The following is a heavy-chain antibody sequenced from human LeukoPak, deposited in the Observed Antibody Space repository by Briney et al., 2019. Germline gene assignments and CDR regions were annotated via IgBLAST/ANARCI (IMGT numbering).Heavy chain of an antibody. CDR1: GGSISSSSYY. CDR3: ARDPLQQLDVYFDI. CDR2: IYHSGST. D-gene: IGHD6-13*01. Sequence: SETLSLTCTVSGGSISSSSYYWGWIRQPPGKGLEWIGSIYHSGSTYYNPSLKSRVTISVDTSKNQFSLKLTSVTAAGTAAYYCARDPLQQLDVYFDIWGQGTMVTVSS. V-gene: IGHV4-39*07. J-gene: IGHJ3*02.